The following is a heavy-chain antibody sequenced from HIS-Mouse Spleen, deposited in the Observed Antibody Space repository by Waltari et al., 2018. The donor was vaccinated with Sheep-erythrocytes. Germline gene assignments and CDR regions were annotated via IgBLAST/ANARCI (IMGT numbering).Heavy chain of an antibody. CDR3: ARDSTSDAFDI. CDR2: ISSSSSYI. V-gene: IGHV3-21*01. Sequence: EVQLVESGGGLVKPGGSLRLSCAASGFIFSSYSMNWVRQAPGKGLEWVSSISSSSSYIYYADSVKGRFTISRDNAKNSLYLQMNSLRAEDTAVYYCARDSTSDAFDIWGQGTMVTVSS. J-gene: IGHJ3*02. CDR1: GFIFSSYS. D-gene: IGHD6-6*01.